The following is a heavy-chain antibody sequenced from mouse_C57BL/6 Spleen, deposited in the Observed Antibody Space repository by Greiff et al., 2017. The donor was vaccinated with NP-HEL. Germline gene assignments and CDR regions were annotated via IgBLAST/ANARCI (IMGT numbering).Heavy chain of an antibody. V-gene: IGHV5-4*01. CDR3: ARDCRALTAYVDY. D-gene: IGHD4-1*01. J-gene: IGHJ2*01. Sequence: DVHLVESGGGLVKPGGSLKLSCAASGFTFSSYAMSWVRQTPEKRLEWVATISDGGSYTYYPDNVKGRFTISRDNAKNNLYLQMSHLKSEDTAMYYCARDCRALTAYVDYWGQGTTLTVSS. CDR2: ISDGGSYT. CDR1: GFTFSSYA.